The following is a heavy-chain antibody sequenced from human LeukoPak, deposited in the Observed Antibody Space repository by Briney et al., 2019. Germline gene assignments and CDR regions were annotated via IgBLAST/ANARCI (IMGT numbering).Heavy chain of an antibody. CDR1: GGSISSGDYY. J-gene: IGHJ4*02. CDR2: IYYSGST. D-gene: IGHD3-10*01. Sequence: PSQTLSLTSTVSGGSISSGDYYWSWIRQPPGKGLEWIGYIYYSGSTYYNPSLKSRVTISVDTSKNQFSLKLSSVTAADTAVYYCARAKGMKYYFDYWGQGTLVTVSS. V-gene: IGHV4-30-4*08. CDR3: ARAKGMKYYFDY.